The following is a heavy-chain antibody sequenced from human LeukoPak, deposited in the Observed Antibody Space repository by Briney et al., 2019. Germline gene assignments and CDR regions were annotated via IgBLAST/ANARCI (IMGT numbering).Heavy chain of an antibody. Sequence: SVTVSCTASGGTFSSYAISWVRQAPGQGLEWMGGIIPIFGTANYAQKFQGRVTITADKSTTTAYMELSSQRSEDTAVYYCARSSIIAAAGPYYFDYWGQGTLVTVSS. D-gene: IGHD6-13*01. V-gene: IGHV1-69*06. CDR3: ARSSIIAAAGPYYFDY. CDR2: IIPIFGTA. CDR1: GGTFSSYA. J-gene: IGHJ4*02.